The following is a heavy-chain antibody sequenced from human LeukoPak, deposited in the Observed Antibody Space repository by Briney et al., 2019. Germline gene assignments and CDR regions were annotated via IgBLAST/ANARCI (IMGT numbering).Heavy chain of an antibody. D-gene: IGHD6-13*01. CDR3: ARGYSSSWYENWFDP. CDR1: GGSISSYY. J-gene: IGHJ5*02. CDR2: IYTSGST. Sequence: PSETLSLTCTVSGGSISSYYWSWIRQPPGKGLEWIGYIYTSGSTNYNPSLKNRVTISVDTSKNQFSLKLSSVTAADTAVYYCARGYSSSWYENWFDPWGQGTLVTVSS. V-gene: IGHV4-4*09.